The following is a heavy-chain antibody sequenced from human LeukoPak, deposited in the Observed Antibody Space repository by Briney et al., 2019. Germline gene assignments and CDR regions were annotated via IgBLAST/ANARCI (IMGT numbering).Heavy chain of an antibody. CDR2: ISGSGGST. CDR3: AKAGDIVVVVATTGVGYFDY. V-gene: IGHV3-23*01. Sequence: PGGSLRLSCAASGFTFSSYAMSWVRQAPGKGLEWVSAISGSGGSTYYADSVKGRFTISRDNSKNTLYLQMNSLRAEDTAVYYCAKAGDIVVVVATTGVGYFDYWRQGTLVTVSP. CDR1: GFTFSSYA. J-gene: IGHJ4*02. D-gene: IGHD2-15*01.